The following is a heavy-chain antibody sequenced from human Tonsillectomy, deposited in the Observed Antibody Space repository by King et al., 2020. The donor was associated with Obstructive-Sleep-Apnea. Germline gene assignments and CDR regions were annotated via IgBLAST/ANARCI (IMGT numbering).Heavy chain of an antibody. V-gene: IGHV3-30*04. D-gene: IGHD3-22*01. J-gene: IGHJ4*02. CDR1: GFTFSSYA. Sequence: VQLVESGGGVVQPGRSLRLSCAASGFTFSSYAMHWVRQAPGKGLEWVAVISYDGSNKYYADSVKGRFTISRDNSKNTLYLQMNSLRAEDTAAYYCARGGSGYYYFDYWGQGTLVTVSS. CDR3: ARGGSGYYYFDY. CDR2: ISYDGSNK.